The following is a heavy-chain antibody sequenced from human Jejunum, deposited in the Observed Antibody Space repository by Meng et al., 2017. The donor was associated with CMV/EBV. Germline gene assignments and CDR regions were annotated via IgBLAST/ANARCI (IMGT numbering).Heavy chain of an antibody. V-gene: IGHV3-30*02. CDR1: FSTYG. J-gene: IGHJ4*02. Sequence: FSTYGLPWVRQAPGKGLEWVAFIPYDGSNQYYGDAVKGRFTISRDNSKSTLNLQMNSLTAEDTAVYYCAKDRVTTVVTPAGATFASWGQGTLVTVSS. CDR2: IPYDGSNQ. CDR3: AKDRVTTVVTPAGATFAS. D-gene: IGHD4-23*01.